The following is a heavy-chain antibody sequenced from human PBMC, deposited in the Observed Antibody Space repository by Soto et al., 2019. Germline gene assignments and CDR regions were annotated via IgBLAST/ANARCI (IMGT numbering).Heavy chain of an antibody. Sequence: QVQLVQSGAEVKKPVSSVKVSCKASGGTFSSYAISWVRPAPGQGLEWMGGIIPIFGTANYAQKFQGRVKIPADESTSTAYMELSSLRSEDTAVYYCARGPQGYCSSTSCYTNWFYPLGQGNLVTVSS. CDR1: GGTFSSYA. J-gene: IGHJ5*02. CDR3: ARGPQGYCSSTSCYTNWFYP. V-gene: IGHV1-69*01. D-gene: IGHD2-2*02. CDR2: IIPIFGTA.